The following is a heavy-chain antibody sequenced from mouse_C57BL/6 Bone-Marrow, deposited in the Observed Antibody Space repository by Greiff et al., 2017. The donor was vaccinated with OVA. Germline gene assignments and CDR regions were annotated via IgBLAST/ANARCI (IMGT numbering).Heavy chain of an antibody. CDR1: GFSLTSYG. D-gene: IGHD2-1*01. CDR2: IWRGGST. J-gene: IGHJ3*01. CDR3: AREGDGGNYRAWFAY. V-gene: IGHV2-2*01. Sequence: QVQLKESGPGLVQPSQSLSITCTVSGFSLTSYGVHWVRQSPGKGLEWLGVIWRGGSTDYNAAFISRLSISKDNSKSQVFFKMNSLQADDTAIYYCAREGDGGNYRAWFAYWGQGTLVTVSA.